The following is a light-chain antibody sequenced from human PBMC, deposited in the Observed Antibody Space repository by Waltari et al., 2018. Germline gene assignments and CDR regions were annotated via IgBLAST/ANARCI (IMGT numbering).Light chain of an antibody. Sequence: QSALTQPASVSGSPGQSITISCTGTSSDVGTYDLVSWYQQHPGKAPKLLIYEVTKRPSGVSDRFSGSKSGNTASLTISGLQAEDEADYHCCSYAVLTYVVFGGGTKLTVL. J-gene: IGLJ2*01. CDR3: CSYAVLTYVV. V-gene: IGLV2-23*02. CDR1: SSDVGTYDL. CDR2: EVT.